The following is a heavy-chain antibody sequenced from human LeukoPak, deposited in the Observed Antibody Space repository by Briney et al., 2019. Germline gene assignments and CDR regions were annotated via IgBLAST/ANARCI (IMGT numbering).Heavy chain of an antibody. CDR1: GGSISSGGYY. CDR3: ARRYCSGGSCYPLPDAFDI. Sequence: SQTLSLTCTVSGGSISSGGYYWGWIRQPPGKGLEWIGSIYYSGSTYYNPSLKSRVTISVDTSKNQFSLKLSSVTAADTAVYYCARRYCSGGSCYPLPDAFDIWGQGTMVTVSS. V-gene: IGHV4-39*01. J-gene: IGHJ3*02. D-gene: IGHD2-15*01. CDR2: IYYSGST.